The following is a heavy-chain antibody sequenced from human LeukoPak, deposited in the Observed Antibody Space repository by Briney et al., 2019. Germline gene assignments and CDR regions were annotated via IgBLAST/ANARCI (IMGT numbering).Heavy chain of an antibody. V-gene: IGHV3-21*01. J-gene: IGHJ4*02. Sequence: GGSLRLSCAASGFTFSSYSMNWVRQAPGKGLEWVSYISSSSSYIYYADSVKGRFTISRDNAKNSLYLQMNSLRAEDTAVYYCASLVTMVRGVTWGQGTLVTVSS. CDR1: GFTFSSYS. CDR3: ASLVTMVRGVT. CDR2: ISSSSSYI. D-gene: IGHD3-10*01.